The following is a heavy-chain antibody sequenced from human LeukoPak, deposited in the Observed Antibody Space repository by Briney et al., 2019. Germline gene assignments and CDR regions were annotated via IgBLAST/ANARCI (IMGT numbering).Heavy chain of an antibody. CDR1: GFTFSSYA. CDR3: TKDRYSGSYYDY. Sequence: GGSLRLSCAASGFTFSSYAMSWVRQAPGKGLEWVSAISGSGGSTYYADSVKGRFTISRDNSKNTLYLQMNSLRAEDTAVYYCTKDRYSGSYYDYWGQGTLVTVSS. CDR2: ISGSGGST. J-gene: IGHJ4*02. V-gene: IGHV3-23*01. D-gene: IGHD1-26*01.